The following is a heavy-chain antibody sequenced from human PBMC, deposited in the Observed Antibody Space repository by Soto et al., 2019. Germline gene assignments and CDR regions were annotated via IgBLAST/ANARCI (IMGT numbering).Heavy chain of an antibody. CDR2: ISYDGSNK. Sequence: QVQLVESGGGVVQPGRSLRLSGAASGFTFSSYGMHWVRQAPGKGLEWVAVISYDGSNKYYADSVKGRFTISRDNSKNTLYLQMNSLRAEDTAVYYCARSPYSVSYLAYFDYWGQGTLVTVSS. CDR3: ARSPYSVSYLAYFDY. V-gene: IGHV3-30*03. CDR1: GFTFSSYG. J-gene: IGHJ4*02. D-gene: IGHD1-26*01.